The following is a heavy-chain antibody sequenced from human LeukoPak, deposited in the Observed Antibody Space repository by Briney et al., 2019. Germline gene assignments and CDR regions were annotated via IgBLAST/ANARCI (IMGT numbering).Heavy chain of an antibody. CDR2: IYYSGST. Sequence: PSETLSLTCTVSGGSISSSSYYWGWIRQPPGKGLEWIGSIYYSGSTYYNPSLKSRVTISVDPSKNQFSLKLSSVTAADTAVYYCARRPVGTGKNPSRKLLGEYYFDYWGQGTLVTVSS. D-gene: IGHD3-10*01. V-gene: IGHV4-39*01. CDR3: ARRPVGTGKNPSRKLLGEYYFDY. J-gene: IGHJ4*02. CDR1: GGSISSSSYY.